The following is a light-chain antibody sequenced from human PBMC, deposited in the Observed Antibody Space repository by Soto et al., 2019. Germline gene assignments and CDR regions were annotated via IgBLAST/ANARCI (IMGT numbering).Light chain of an antibody. CDR3: QQYRSSSMT. V-gene: IGKV3-20*01. CDR1: QTVTSNY. CDR2: GAS. J-gene: IGKJ5*01. Sequence: EIVLTQSPGTLSLSPGERATLSCRASQTVTSNYLAWYQQKPGQPPRLLIYGASSRATGIPDRFGGSGSGTDFSLTISRLEPEDFAVYYCQQYRSSSMTFGQGTRLDIK.